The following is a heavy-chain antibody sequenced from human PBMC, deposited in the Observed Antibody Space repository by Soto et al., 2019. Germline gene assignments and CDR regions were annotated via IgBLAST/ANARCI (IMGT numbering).Heavy chain of an antibody. V-gene: IGHV4-30-2*01. CDR1: GGSISSGGYS. Sequence: QLQLQESGSGLVKPSQTLSLTCAVSGGSISSGGYSWSWIRQPPGKGLEWIGDIYHSGSTYYNPSLKRRVTIAVDRANIQFSLKLSSVTAADTAVYYCAGGQVVAAQHWGQGTLVTVSS. CDR3: AGGQVVAAQH. CDR2: IYHSGST. D-gene: IGHD2-15*01. J-gene: IGHJ4*02.